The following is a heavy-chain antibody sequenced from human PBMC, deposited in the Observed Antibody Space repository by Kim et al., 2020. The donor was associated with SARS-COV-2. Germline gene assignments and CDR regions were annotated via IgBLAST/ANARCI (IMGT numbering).Heavy chain of an antibody. CDR1: GGSISSGGYY. J-gene: IGHJ6*02. D-gene: IGHD6-13*01. V-gene: IGHV4-31*03. Sequence: SETLSLTCTVSGGSISSGGYYWSWIRQHPGKGLEWIGYIYYSGSTYYNPSLKSRVTISVDTSKNQFSLKLSSVTAADTAVYYCARGSSWDNYYYYGMDVWGQGTTVTVSS. CDR2: IYYSGST. CDR3: ARGSSWDNYYYYGMDV.